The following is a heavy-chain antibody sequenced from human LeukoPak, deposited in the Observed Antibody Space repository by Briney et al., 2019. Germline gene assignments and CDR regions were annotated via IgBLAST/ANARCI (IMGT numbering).Heavy chain of an antibody. D-gene: IGHD5-24*01. J-gene: IGHJ3*02. V-gene: IGHV4-30-2*01. Sequence: SQTLSLTCAVSGGSISSGGYSWSWIRQPPGKGLEWIGYIYHSGSTNYNPSLKSRVTISVDKSKNQFSLKLSSVTAADTAVYYCARGEMATVGAFDIWGQGTMVTVSS. CDR2: IYHSGST. CDR3: ARGEMATVGAFDI. CDR1: GGSISSGGYS.